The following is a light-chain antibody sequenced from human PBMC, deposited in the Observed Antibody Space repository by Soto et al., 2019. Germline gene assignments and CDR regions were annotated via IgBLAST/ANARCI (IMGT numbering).Light chain of an antibody. V-gene: IGKV3-20*01. Sequence: EIVLTQSPGILSLSPGERATLSYRASQSVSDSYLAWYQQKPGQAPRLLIYASSRATGIPDRFSGSGSGTDFTLTISRLEPEDFAVYYCQHYGTSALFGPGTKVDIK. CDR1: QSVSDSY. J-gene: IGKJ3*01. CDR2: AS. CDR3: QHYGTSAL.